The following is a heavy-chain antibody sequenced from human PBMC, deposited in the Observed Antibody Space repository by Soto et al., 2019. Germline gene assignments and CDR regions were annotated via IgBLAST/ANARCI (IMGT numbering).Heavy chain of an antibody. D-gene: IGHD5-12*01. CDR2: IYYSGST. V-gene: IGHV4-31*03. CDR3: ARGPVIVATILFDY. J-gene: IGHJ4*02. CDR1: GGYLSGGGYY. Sequence: PSETLSLTCTVSGGYLSGGGYYWRWNRPHPGKGLEWIGYIYYSGSTYYNPSLKSRVTISVDTSKNQFSLKLSSVTAADTAVYYCARGPVIVATILFDYWVQGTLVTVSS.